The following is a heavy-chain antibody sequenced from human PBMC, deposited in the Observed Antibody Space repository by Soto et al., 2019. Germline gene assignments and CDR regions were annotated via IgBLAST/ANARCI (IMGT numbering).Heavy chain of an antibody. CDR1: GFTFSSYS. Sequence: EVQLVESGGGLVKPGGSLRLSCAASGFTFSSYSMNWVRQAPGKGLEWVSSISSSSSYIYYADSVKGRFTISRDNAKNSLYRQMNSLRAEDTAVYYCAREIAAAGTDSVGAFDIWGQGTMVTVSS. J-gene: IGHJ3*02. D-gene: IGHD6-13*01. CDR3: AREIAAAGTDSVGAFDI. CDR2: ISSSSSYI. V-gene: IGHV3-21*01.